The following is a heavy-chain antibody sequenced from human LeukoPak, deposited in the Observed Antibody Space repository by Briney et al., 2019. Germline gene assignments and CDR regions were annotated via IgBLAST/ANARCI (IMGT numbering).Heavy chain of an antibody. CDR3: ARDLNYDSAS. Sequence: GGSLRLSCAASGFSVSSNYMSWVRQAPGKGLEWVSVIYSGGSTYYADSVKGRFTISRDNSKNTAYLQMNSLRAEDTAVYYCARDLNYDSASWGQGTLVTVSA. V-gene: IGHV3-53*01. D-gene: IGHD3-22*01. CDR1: GFSVSSNY. CDR2: IYSGGST. J-gene: IGHJ5*02.